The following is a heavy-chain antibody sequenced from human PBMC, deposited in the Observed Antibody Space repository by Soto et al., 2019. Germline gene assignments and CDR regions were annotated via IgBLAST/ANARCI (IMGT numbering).Heavy chain of an antibody. CDR3: ARDRRNWNYPGDYGMDV. D-gene: IGHD1-7*01. CDR1: GGTFSSYT. J-gene: IGHJ6*02. V-gene: IGHV1-69*08. Sequence: QVQLVQSGAEVKKPGSSVKVSCKASGGTFSSYTISWVRQAPGQGLEWMGRIIPILGIANYAQKFQGRVTITADNSTTTAYMELISLRSEDTAVYYCARDRRNWNYPGDYGMDVWGQGTTVTVSS. CDR2: IIPILGIA.